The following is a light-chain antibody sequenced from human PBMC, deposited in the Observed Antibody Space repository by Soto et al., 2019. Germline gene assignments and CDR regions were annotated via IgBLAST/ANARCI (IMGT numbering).Light chain of an antibody. Sequence: QSALTQPPSASGFPGQSVTISCTGTSSDVGYYDYVSWYQQHPGKAPKLVIYEDTKRPSGVPDRVSASKSGKTASLTVSGLRDEDEADYYCSSYAGSNNFVFGSGTKLTVL. CDR3: SSYAGSNNFV. CDR1: SSDVGYYDY. V-gene: IGLV2-8*01. J-gene: IGLJ1*01. CDR2: EDT.